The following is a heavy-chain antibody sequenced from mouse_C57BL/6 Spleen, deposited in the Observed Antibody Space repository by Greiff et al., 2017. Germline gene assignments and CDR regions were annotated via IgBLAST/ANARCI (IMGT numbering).Heavy chain of an antibody. V-gene: IGHV5-17*01. CDR1: GFTFSDYG. J-gene: IGHJ2*01. CDR2: ISSGSSTI. Sequence: EVQGVESGGGLVKPGGSLKLSCAASGFTFSDYGMHWVRQAPEKGLEWVAYISSGSSTIYYADTVKGRFPISSDNAKNTLFLQVTSLRSEDTAMYYCAKIYSNYVRGYFDYGGQGTTLTVSS. D-gene: IGHD2-5*01. CDR3: AKIYSNYVRGYFDY.